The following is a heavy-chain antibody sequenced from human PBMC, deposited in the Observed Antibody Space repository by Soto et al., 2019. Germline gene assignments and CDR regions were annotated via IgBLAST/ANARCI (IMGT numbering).Heavy chain of an antibody. CDR2: IMPVFATP. V-gene: IGHV1-69*12. CDR3: ARDKDRQQLGGNYYYILDV. CDR1: GGTFSTSA. J-gene: IGHJ6*02. Sequence: QVQLMQSGAEVKKPGSSVKVSCKASGGTFSTSAISWVRQAPGEGLEWEGGIMPVFATPDYAQKFQGRVTISADESTTTAYLELTSLTTDDTAVYYCARDKDRQQLGGNYYYILDVWGQGTAITVSS. D-gene: IGHD3-3*02.